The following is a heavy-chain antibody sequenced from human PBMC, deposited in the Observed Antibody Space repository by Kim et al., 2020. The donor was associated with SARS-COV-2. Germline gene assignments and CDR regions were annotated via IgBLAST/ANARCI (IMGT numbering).Heavy chain of an antibody. CDR1: GGSISSSSYY. CDR2: IYYSGST. CDR3: AGYGDYSRVDY. D-gene: IGHD4-17*01. V-gene: IGHV4-39*01. J-gene: IGHJ4*02. Sequence: SETLSLTCTVSGGSISSSSYYWGWIRQPPGKGLEWIGSIYYSGSTYYNPSLKSRVTISVDTSKNQFSLKLSSVTAADTAVYYCAGYGDYSRVDYWGQGTLVTVSS.